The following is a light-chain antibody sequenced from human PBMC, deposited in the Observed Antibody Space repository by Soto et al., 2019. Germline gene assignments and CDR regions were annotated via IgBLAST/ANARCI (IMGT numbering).Light chain of an antibody. CDR2: DVS. Sequence: QSVLTQPASVSGSPGQSITISCTGTSSDVGAYNYVSWYQQHPGKAPKLMIYDVSNRPSGVSIRFSGSKSGNTASLTISGLQAEDEADYYCNSYTGSSTPVVFGGGTKVTVL. CDR1: SSDVGAYNY. J-gene: IGLJ2*01. CDR3: NSYTGSSTPVV. V-gene: IGLV2-14*03.